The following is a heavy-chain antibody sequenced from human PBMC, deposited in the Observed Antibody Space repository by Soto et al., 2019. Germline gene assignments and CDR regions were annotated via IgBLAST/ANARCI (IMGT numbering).Heavy chain of an antibody. CDR1: GFTFSSYA. CDR3: AKEGYCSGGSCYPNWFDP. CDR2: ISGSGGST. Sequence: HPGGSLRLSCAASGFTFSSYAMSWVRQAPGKGLEWVSAISGSGGSTYYADSVKGRFTIPRDNSKNTLYLQMNSLRAEDTAVYYCAKEGYCSGGSCYPNWFDPWGQGTLVTVSS. D-gene: IGHD2-15*01. J-gene: IGHJ5*02. V-gene: IGHV3-23*01.